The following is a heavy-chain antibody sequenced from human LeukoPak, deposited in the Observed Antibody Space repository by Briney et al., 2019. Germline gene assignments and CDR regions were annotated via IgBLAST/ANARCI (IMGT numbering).Heavy chain of an antibody. D-gene: IGHD6-19*01. Sequence: SETLSLTCAVYGGSFSGYYWSWIRQPPGKGLEWIGEINHSGSTNYNPSLKSRVTISVDTSKNQFSLKLSSVTAADTAVYYCARGLRGAVAGPDYWGQGTLVTVSS. CDR3: ARGLRGAVAGPDY. J-gene: IGHJ4*02. V-gene: IGHV4-34*01. CDR2: INHSGST. CDR1: GGSFSGYY.